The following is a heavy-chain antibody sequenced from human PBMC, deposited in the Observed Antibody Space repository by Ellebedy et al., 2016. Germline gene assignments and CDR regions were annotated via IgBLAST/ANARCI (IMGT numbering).Heavy chain of an antibody. V-gene: IGHV4-61*01. Sequence: GSLRLXXTVSGGSVSSGSYYWSWIRQPPGKGLEWIGYIYYSGSTNYNPSLKSRVTISVDTSKNQFSLKLSSVTAADTAVYYCARGRGGGYSYGSYWYFDLWGRGTLVTVSS. CDR1: GGSVSSGSYY. CDR3: ARGRGGGYSYGSYWYFDL. J-gene: IGHJ2*01. CDR2: IYYSGST. D-gene: IGHD5-18*01.